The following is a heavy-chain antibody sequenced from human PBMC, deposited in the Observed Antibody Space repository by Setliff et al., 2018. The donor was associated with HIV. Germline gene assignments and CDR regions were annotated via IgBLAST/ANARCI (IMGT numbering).Heavy chain of an antibody. V-gene: IGHV3-30*19. J-gene: IGHJ4*02. D-gene: IGHD1-26*01. Sequence: PGGSLRLSCAASGFRFRSYWMSWVRQAPGKGLEWVAVISYGGGLKLYADSVKGRFTISRDFSDNTLYLQMNSLRPEDTAMYYCARDPLVGAPDYFDYWGQGTLVTVSS. CDR1: GFRFRSYW. CDR3: ARDPLVGAPDYFDY. CDR2: ISYGGGLK.